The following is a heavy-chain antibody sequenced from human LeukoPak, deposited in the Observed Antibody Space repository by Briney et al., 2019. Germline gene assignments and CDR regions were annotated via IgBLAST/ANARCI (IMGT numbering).Heavy chain of an antibody. V-gene: IGHV3-74*01. J-gene: IGHJ3*02. Sequence: GGSLRLSCAASGFTFSSYWMHWVRQAPGKGLVWVSRINSDGSSTSYADSVKGQFTISRDNAKNTLYLQMNSLRAEDTAVYYCARDLVGSGWYFGDAFDIWGQGTMVTVSS. CDR1: GFTFSSYW. CDR3: ARDLVGSGWYFGDAFDI. D-gene: IGHD6-19*01. CDR2: INSDGSST.